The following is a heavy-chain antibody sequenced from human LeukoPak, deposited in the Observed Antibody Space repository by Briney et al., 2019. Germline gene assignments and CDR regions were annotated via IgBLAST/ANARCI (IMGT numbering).Heavy chain of an antibody. CDR2: INNEETAA. CDR3: ARESTVGPIQTDALDI. D-gene: IGHD1-26*01. Sequence: GGSLRLSXAASGFTFSTYWMHWVRQAPGKGMVWVSRINNEETAANYADSVQGRFTISRDSAKSMLYLQMDSLRAEDTAVYYCARESTVGPIQTDALDIWGQGTMVTVSS. V-gene: IGHV3-74*01. CDR1: GFTFSTYW. J-gene: IGHJ3*02.